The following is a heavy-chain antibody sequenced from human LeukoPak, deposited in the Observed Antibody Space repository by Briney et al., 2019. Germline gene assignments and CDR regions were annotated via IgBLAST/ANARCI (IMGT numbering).Heavy chain of an antibody. V-gene: IGHV1-69*04. CDR1: GGTFSSYA. CDR3: AREGPTTMVTPNYYYYYGMDV. CDR2: IIPILGIA. D-gene: IGHD5-18*01. J-gene: IGHJ6*02. Sequence: ASVKVSYKASGGTFSSYAISWVRQAPGQGLEWMGRIIPILGIANYAQKFQGRVTITADKSTSTAYMELSSLRSEDTAVYYCAREGPTTMVTPNYYYYYGMDVWGQGTTVTVSS.